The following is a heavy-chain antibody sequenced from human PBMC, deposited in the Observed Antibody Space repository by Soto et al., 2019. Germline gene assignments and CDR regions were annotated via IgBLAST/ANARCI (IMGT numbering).Heavy chain of an antibody. CDR2: ISSSSSYI. CDR3: ARDTVSGSYPFDY. D-gene: IGHD1-26*01. Sequence: EVQLVESGGGLVKPGGSLRLSCAASGFTFSSYSMNWVRQAPGKGLEWVSSISSSSSYIYYADSVKGRFTISRDNAKNSLYLQMNSLRAEDTAVYYCARDTVSGSYPFDYWGQGTLVTVSS. CDR1: GFTFSSYS. V-gene: IGHV3-21*01. J-gene: IGHJ4*02.